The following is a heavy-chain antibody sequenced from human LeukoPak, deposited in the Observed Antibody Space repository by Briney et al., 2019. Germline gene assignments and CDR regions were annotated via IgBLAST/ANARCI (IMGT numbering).Heavy chain of an antibody. V-gene: IGHV4-34*01. CDR1: GGSFSGYY. D-gene: IGHD4-17*01. Sequence: PSETLSLTCAVYGGSFSGYYWSWIRQPPGKGLEWIGEINHSGSTDYNPSLKSRVTTSVDTSKNQFSLKLSSVTAADTAVYYCARGAEHLDYGIDYWGQGTLVAVSS. J-gene: IGHJ4*02. CDR3: ARGAEHLDYGIDY. CDR2: INHSGST.